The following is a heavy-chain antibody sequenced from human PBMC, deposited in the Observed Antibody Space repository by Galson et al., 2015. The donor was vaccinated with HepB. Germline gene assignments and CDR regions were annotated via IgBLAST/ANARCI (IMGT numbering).Heavy chain of an antibody. D-gene: IGHD3-10*01. J-gene: IGHJ3*02. V-gene: IGHV1-46*01. CDR3: ARHYYGSGSRDDAFDI. CDR1: GYTFTSYY. Sequence: SVKVSCKASGYTFTSYYMHWVRQAPGQGLEWMGIINPSGGSTSYAQKFQGRVTMTRDTSTGTVYMELSSLRSEDTAVYYCARHYYGSGSRDDAFDIWGQGTMVTVSS. CDR2: INPSGGST.